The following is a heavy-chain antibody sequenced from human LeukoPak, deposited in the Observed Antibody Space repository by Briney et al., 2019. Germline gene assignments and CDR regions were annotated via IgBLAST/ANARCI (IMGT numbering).Heavy chain of an antibody. CDR2: IYYSGST. CDR3: AREVAGYYDSSGYFDI. CDR1: GGSISSGDYY. V-gene: IGHV4-30-4*08. J-gene: IGHJ3*02. D-gene: IGHD3-22*01. Sequence: SQTLSLTXTVSGGSISSGDYYWSWIRQPPGNGLEWIGYIYYSGSTYYNPSLKSRVTISVDTSKNQFSLKLSSVTAADTAVYYCAREVAGYYDSSGYFDIWGQGTMVTVSS.